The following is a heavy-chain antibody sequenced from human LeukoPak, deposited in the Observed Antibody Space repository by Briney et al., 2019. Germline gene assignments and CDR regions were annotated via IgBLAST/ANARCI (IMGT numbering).Heavy chain of an antibody. Sequence: GGSLRLSCAASGFTFTTYSMHWVRQAPGKGLEWVAAISNDGDKKYYADSVKGQFTISGDNSKNTLYLQMNDLRAEDTAVYYCIRELYNYGMDVWGQGTTVTVSS. V-gene: IGHV3-30-3*01. CDR3: IRELYNYGMDV. J-gene: IGHJ6*02. CDR1: GFTFTTYS. CDR2: ISNDGDKK.